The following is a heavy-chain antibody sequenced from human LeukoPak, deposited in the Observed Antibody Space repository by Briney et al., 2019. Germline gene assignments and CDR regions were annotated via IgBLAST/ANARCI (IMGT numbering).Heavy chain of an antibody. J-gene: IGHJ4*02. Sequence: GGSLRLSCAASGFTFSSYSMNWVRQAPGKGLEWVSYISSSSSTIYYADSVKGRFTISRDNAKNSLYLQMNSLRAEDSAVYYCARGALSIIPPFDYWGQGTLVTVSS. CDR3: ARGALSIIPPFDY. D-gene: IGHD2/OR15-2a*01. V-gene: IGHV3-48*01. CDR2: ISSSSSTI. CDR1: GFTFSSYS.